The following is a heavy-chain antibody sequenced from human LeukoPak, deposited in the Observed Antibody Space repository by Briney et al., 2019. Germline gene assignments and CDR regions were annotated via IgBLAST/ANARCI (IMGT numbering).Heavy chain of an antibody. V-gene: IGHV6-1*01. Sequence: SQTLSLTCALSGDSVSSNSASWNWIRLSPSSGLEWQGRTYHRSEWYNDYAVSVKGRITVNPDTSKNQFTLQLNSVSPEDTAVYYCVRDSGLGLDAFDVWGQGTMVTVSS. CDR1: GDSVSSNSAS. CDR2: TYHRSEWYN. D-gene: IGHD3/OR15-3a*01. CDR3: VRDSGLGLDAFDV. J-gene: IGHJ3*01.